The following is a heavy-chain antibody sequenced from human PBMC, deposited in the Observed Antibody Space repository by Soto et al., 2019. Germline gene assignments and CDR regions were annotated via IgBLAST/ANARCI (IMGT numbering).Heavy chain of an antibody. CDR2: IIPILGIA. CDR1: GGTFSSYT. D-gene: IGHD3-10*01. J-gene: IGHJ4*02. Sequence: ASVKVSCKASGGTFSSYTIRWVRQAPGQGLEWMGRIIPILGIANYAQKFQDRVTITADNSTSTAYMELSSLRSEDTAVYYCAAGLIYGSGKRWGRGTLVTVSS. V-gene: IGHV1-69*02. CDR3: AAGLIYGSGKR.